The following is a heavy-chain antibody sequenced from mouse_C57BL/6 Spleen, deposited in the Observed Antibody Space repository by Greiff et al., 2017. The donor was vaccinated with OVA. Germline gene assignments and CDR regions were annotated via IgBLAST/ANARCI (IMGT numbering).Heavy chain of an antibody. Sequence: VQLKESGPELVKPGASVKISCKASGYSFTGYYMNWVKQSPEKSLEWIGEINPSTGGTTYNQKFKAKATLTVDKSSSTAYMQLKSLTSEDSAVYYCARPAGSQYWYFDVWGTGTTVTVSS. D-gene: IGHD1-1*01. CDR3: ARPAGSQYWYFDV. CDR1: GYSFTGYY. V-gene: IGHV1-42*01. CDR2: INPSTGGT. J-gene: IGHJ1*03.